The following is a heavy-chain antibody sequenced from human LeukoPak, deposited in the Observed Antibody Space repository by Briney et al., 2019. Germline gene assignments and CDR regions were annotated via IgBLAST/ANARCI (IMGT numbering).Heavy chain of an antibody. CDR2: IQQDGGQE. CDR3: ARASNPWLQLS. V-gene: IGHV3-7*05. Sequence: GGSLRLSCAASGFTFSNYWMIWVRQAPGKGLEWVANIQQDGGQERYADSVRGRFTVSRDNAQTSLYLHMNSLRAEDTAVYYCARASNPWLQLSWGQGPLVTVSS. D-gene: IGHD5-24*01. J-gene: IGHJ4*02. CDR1: GFTFSNYW.